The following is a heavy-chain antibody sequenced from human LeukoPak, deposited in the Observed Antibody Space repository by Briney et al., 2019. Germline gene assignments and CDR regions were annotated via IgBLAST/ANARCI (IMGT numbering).Heavy chain of an antibody. V-gene: IGHV3-30*02. Sequence: PGGSLRLSCAASGFTFSGYWMSWVRQAPGKGLEWVAFIRYDGSNKYYADSVKGRFTISRDNSKNTLNLQMNSLRAEDTAVYYCAKDPTHYRVWDYYETIGLSYWGQGTLVTVSS. CDR3: AKDPTHYRVWDYYETIGLSY. J-gene: IGHJ4*02. CDR1: GFTFSGYW. D-gene: IGHD3-22*01. CDR2: IRYDGSNK.